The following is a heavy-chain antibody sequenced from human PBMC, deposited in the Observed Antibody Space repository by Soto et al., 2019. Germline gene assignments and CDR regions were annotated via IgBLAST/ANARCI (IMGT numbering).Heavy chain of an antibody. CDR2: VNQSGTS. Sequence: SETLSLTCGVFDDSTRRRYWWTWLRRPPGRGLEWIGEVNQSGTSNYNPSLKSRVTISVDTSKNQFSLKLSSVTAADTAVYYCARGGYSSSWFFDYWGQGTLVTVSS. D-gene: IGHD6-13*01. CDR3: ARGGYSSSWFFDY. J-gene: IGHJ4*02. CDR1: DDSTRRRYW. V-gene: IGHV4-4*02.